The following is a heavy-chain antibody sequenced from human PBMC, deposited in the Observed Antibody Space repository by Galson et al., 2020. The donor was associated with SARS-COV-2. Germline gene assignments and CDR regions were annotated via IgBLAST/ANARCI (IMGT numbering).Heavy chain of an antibody. Sequence: SETLSLTCTVSGGSISIYYWSWIRQPPGKGLEWIGYIYYSGSTNYNPSLKSRVTISVDTSKNQFSLKLSSETAADTAVYYCARVYWARGYFDYWGQGTLVTVSS. V-gene: IGHV4-59*01. CDR3: ARVYWARGYFDY. CDR2: IYYSGST. J-gene: IGHJ4*02. CDR1: GGSISIYY. D-gene: IGHD2-15*01.